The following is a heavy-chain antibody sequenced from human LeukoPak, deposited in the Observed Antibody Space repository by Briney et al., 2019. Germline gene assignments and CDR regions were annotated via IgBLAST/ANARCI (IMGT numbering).Heavy chain of an antibody. V-gene: IGHV1-18*01. Sequence: ASVNVSCKASGYTFTSYGISWVRQAPGQGLEWMGWISAYNGNTNYAQKLQGRVTMTTDTSTSTAYMELRSLRSDDTAVYYCARAGYGDSDSGGRFDPWGQGTLVTVSS. CDR2: ISAYNGNT. J-gene: IGHJ5*02. CDR1: GYTFTSYG. CDR3: ARAGYGDSDSGGRFDP. D-gene: IGHD4-17*01.